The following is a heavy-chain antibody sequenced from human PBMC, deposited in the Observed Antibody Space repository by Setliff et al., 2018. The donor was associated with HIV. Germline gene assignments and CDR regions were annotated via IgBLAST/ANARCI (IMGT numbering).Heavy chain of an antibody. Sequence: SETLSLTCTVSGDSISNGGFYWTWIRQHPGKGLEWIGYIYYTGNTYYNLSLKSRVTMSVDTSKNQFSLKLNSVTAADTAVYYCAREMKIPPQGALDYWGQGMLVTVSS. CDR3: AREMKIPPQGALDY. CDR1: GDSISNGGFY. CDR2: IYYTGNT. D-gene: IGHD2-2*01. V-gene: IGHV4-31*03. J-gene: IGHJ4*02.